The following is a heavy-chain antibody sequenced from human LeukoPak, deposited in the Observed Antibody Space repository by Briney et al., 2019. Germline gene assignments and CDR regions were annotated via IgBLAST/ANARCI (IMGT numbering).Heavy chain of an antibody. Sequence: GGSPRLSCAASGFTFSSYSMNWVRQAPGKGLEWVAVISYDGSNKYYADSVKGRFTISRDNSKNTLYLQMNSLRAEDTAVYYCARGVPIVVVTAIQADFDYWGQGTLVTVSS. CDR3: ARGVPIVVVTAIQADFDY. V-gene: IGHV3-30*05. CDR1: GFTFSSYS. D-gene: IGHD2-21*02. CDR2: ISYDGSNK. J-gene: IGHJ4*02.